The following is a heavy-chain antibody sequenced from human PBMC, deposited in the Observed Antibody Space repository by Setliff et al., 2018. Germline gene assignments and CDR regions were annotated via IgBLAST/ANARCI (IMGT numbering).Heavy chain of an antibody. Sequence: GESLKISCAASGFTFSGYGIHWVRQAPGKGLEWVAFIRPDGSNKYYADFVKGRFTISRDNSKNTLYLQMNSLRVEDTAVYYCARVGRERSNGECYSTTPCYSYYMDVWGKGTTVTVSS. CDR2: IRPDGSNK. D-gene: IGHD2-8*01. CDR1: GFTFSGYG. V-gene: IGHV3-30*02. CDR3: ARVGRERSNGECYSTTPCYSYYMDV. J-gene: IGHJ6*03.